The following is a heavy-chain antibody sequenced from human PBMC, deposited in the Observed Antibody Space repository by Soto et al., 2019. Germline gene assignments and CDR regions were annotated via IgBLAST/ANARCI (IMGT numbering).Heavy chain of an antibody. CDR3: ARPRYSGDDPDALEI. V-gene: IGHV3-33*01. Sequence: QVQLVESGGAVVQPGTSLRLSCTASGFTFSSYRMHWVRQAPGKGLEWVAIIWYDGSHKFYVDSVKGRFAVSRDNSKNTVDLQLNSLTGEDTAGYYCARPRYSGDDPDALEIWGRGTLVTISS. CDR2: IWYDGSHK. CDR1: GFTFSSYR. D-gene: IGHD5-12*01. J-gene: IGHJ3*02.